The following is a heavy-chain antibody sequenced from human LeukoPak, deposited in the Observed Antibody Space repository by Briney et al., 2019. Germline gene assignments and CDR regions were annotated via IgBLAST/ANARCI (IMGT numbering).Heavy chain of an antibody. CDR1: GFTFSSYS. D-gene: IGHD6-13*01. V-gene: IGHV4-34*01. J-gene: IGHJ4*02. CDR2: INHSGST. CDR3: ARGGSSWYIPQYYFDY. Sequence: GSLRLSCAASGFTFSSYSMNWVRQPPGKGLEWIGEINHSGSTNYNPSLKSRVTISVDTSKNQFSLKLSSVTAADTAVYYCARGGSSWYIPQYYFDYWGQGTLVTVSS.